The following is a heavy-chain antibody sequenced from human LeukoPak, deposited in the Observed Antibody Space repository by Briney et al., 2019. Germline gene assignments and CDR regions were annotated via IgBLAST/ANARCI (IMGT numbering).Heavy chain of an antibody. J-gene: IGHJ5*02. CDR3: VRVDPYSGYRFDP. CDR2: MYHSGNS. D-gene: IGHD5-12*01. CDR1: AGSISSSSYY. Sequence: SETLSLTCAVSAGSISSSSYYWSWARQPPGKGLEWIGYMYHSGNSYYNPSLKSRISMSVDRSKNQISLRLNSVTAADTAVYYCVRVDPYSGYRFDPWGQGTLVTVSS. V-gene: IGHV4-30-2*01.